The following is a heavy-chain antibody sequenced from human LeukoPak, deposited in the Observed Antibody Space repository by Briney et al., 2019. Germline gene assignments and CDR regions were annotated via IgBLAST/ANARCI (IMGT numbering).Heavy chain of an antibody. D-gene: IGHD1-1*01. CDR1: GFSFSTYS. CDR2: IVGSSSNV. J-gene: IGHJ4*02. V-gene: IGHV3-48*04. CDR3: ATDSPETAAFDY. Sequence: GGSLRLSCTASGFSFSTYSMNWVRQAPGKGLEWVSYIVGSSSNVYYADSVKGRFTISRDNAKNSLYLQMDSLRAEDTAVYYCATDSPETAAFDYWGQGTLVTVSS.